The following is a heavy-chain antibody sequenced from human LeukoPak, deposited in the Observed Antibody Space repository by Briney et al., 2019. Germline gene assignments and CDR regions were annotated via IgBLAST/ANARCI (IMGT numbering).Heavy chain of an antibody. CDR2: INPSGGTT. CDR3: ARGRPSSGWSFDY. CDR1: GYTFPTYY. V-gene: IGHV1-46*01. Sequence: GASVKVSCKTSGYTFPTYYMHWVRQAPGQGLEWMGIINPSGGTTNYAQKFQGRVTMTRDTSTTTLYMELSSLRSEDTAVYYCARGRPSSGWSFDYWGQGTLVTVSS. D-gene: IGHD6-19*01. J-gene: IGHJ4*02.